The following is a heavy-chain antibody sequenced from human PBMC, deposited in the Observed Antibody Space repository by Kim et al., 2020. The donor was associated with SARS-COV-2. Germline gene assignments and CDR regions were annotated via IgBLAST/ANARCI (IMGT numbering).Heavy chain of an antibody. Sequence: GGSLRLSCAASGFTFSSYGMHWVRQAPGKGLEWVAVISYDGSNKYYADSVKGRFTISRDNSKNTLYLQMNSLRAEDTAVYYCAKGGDWLAMVRGVIIRRTYGMDVWGQGTTVTVSS. CDR3: AKGGDWLAMVRGVIIRRTYGMDV. CDR1: GFTFSSYG. J-gene: IGHJ6*02. V-gene: IGHV3-30*18. D-gene: IGHD3-10*01. CDR2: ISYDGSNK.